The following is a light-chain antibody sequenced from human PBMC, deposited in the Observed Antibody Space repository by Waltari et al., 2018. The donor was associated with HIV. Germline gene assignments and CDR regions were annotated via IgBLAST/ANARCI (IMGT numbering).Light chain of an antibody. CDR2: WAS. CDR1: RSLLYLDNNKNY. J-gene: IGKJ2*01. Sequence: DIVVTQSPDSLVVSLGERATINCRSSRSLLYLDNNKNYLAWYRQKPGQPPKLLIYWASTRESGVPDRLSGSGSGTDFALTISNLQPEDVAVYYCQQYHSVPYTFGQGTRLEI. V-gene: IGKV4-1*01. CDR3: QQYHSVPYT.